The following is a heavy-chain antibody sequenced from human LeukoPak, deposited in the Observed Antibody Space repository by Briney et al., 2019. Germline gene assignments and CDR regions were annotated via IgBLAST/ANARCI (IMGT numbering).Heavy chain of an antibody. D-gene: IGHD1-26*01. CDR2: ISAYNGNT. Sequence: ASVKVSCKASGYTFTSYGISWVRQAPGQGLEWMGWISAYNGNTNYAQKLQGRVTMTTDTSTSTAYMELRSLRSDDTAAYYCARDKSLGWEPGGNWFDPWGQGTLVTVSS. J-gene: IGHJ5*02. V-gene: IGHV1-18*01. CDR1: GYTFTSYG. CDR3: ARDKSLGWEPGGNWFDP.